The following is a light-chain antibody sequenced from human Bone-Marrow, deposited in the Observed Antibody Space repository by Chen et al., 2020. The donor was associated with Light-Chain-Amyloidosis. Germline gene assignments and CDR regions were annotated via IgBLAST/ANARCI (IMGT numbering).Light chain of an antibody. CDR3: QVWDGSSDRPV. CDR1: NIGSTS. V-gene: IGLV3-21*02. CDR2: DDS. Sequence: YVLTQPSSVSVAPGPPATIACGGNNIGSTSVHWYQQTPGQAPLLVVYDDSDRPSGIPERLSGSNSGNTATLTISRVEAGDEADYYCQVWDGSSDRPVFGGGTKLTVL. J-gene: IGLJ3*02.